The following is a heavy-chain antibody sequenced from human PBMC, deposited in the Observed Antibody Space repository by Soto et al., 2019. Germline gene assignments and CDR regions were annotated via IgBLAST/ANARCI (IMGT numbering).Heavy chain of an antibody. V-gene: IGHV1-3*01. CDR2: INAGNGNT. D-gene: IGHD2-2*01. CDR1: GGTFSSYA. J-gene: IGHJ6*02. Sequence: QVQLVQSGAEVKKPGSSVKVSCKASGGTFSSYAISWVRQAPGQGLEWMGGINAGNGNTKYSQKFQGRVTITRDTSASTAYMELSSLRSEDTAVYYCARGSYCSSTSCFLSYYYYGMDVWGQGTTVTVSS. CDR3: ARGSYCSSTSCFLSYYYYGMDV.